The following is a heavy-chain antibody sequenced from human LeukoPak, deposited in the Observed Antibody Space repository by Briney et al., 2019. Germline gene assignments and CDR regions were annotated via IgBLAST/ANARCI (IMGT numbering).Heavy chain of an antibody. D-gene: IGHD5-18*01. J-gene: IGHJ4*02. V-gene: IGHV4-59*11. CDR3: TTIKRGNIFGYFAF. CDR2: VFDSGRT. CDR1: GCSMTTHH. Sequence: SETLSLTCTVSGCSMTTHHWNWIRQTPGKGLEWIGYVFDSGRTKENPSLKSRVTLSADTSKNQLSLRLSSVTAADTAVYYCTTIKRGNIFGYFAFWGQGILVTVSS.